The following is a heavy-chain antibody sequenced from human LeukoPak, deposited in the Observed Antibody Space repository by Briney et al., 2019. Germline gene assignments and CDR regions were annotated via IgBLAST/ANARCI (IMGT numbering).Heavy chain of an antibody. CDR2: ISRSSSSI. V-gene: IGHV3-21*01. D-gene: IGHD3-10*01. J-gene: IGHJ4*02. CDR1: GFTFSDYS. CDR3: VRERFHGSGAPKFDF. Sequence: PGGSLRLPCAASGFTFSDYSMKWIRQAPGKGLEWVSSISRSSSSIDYADSVKGRFTISRDNAMNSMFLQMNSLRVEDTAVYYCVRERFHGSGAPKFDFWGRGTLLTVSS.